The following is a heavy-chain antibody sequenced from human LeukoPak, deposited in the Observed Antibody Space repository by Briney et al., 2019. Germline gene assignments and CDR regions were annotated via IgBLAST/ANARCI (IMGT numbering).Heavy chain of an antibody. D-gene: IGHD3-3*01. CDR1: GGSISSYY. CDR2: IYYSGST. J-gene: IGHJ2*01. Sequence: PSETLSLTCTVSGGSISSYYWSWIRQPPGKGLEWIGYIYYSGSTNYNPSLKSRVTISVDTSKNQFSLKLSSVTAADTAVYYCARHPRPGVVIEDWYFDLWGRGTLVTVSS. V-gene: IGHV4-59*08. CDR3: ARHPRPGVVIEDWYFDL.